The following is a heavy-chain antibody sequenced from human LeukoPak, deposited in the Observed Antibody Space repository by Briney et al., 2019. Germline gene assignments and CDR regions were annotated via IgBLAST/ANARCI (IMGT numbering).Heavy chain of an antibody. CDR2: ISYDGSNK. CDR1: GFTFSSYA. J-gene: IGHJ4*02. V-gene: IGHV3-30-3*01. D-gene: IGHD3-10*01. CDR3: ARDLTPDYGSGSFPDY. Sequence: GGSLRLSCAASGFTFSSYAMHWVRQAPGKGLEWVAVISYDGSNKYYADSVKGRFTISRDNSKNTLYLQMNSLRAGDTAVYYCARDLTPDYGSGSFPDYWGQGTLVTVSS.